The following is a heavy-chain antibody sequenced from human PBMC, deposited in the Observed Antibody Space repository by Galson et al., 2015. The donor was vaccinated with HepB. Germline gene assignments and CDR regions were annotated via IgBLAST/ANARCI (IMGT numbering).Heavy chain of an antibody. CDR1: GFTFSSYW. V-gene: IGHV3-7*03. CDR2: IKQDGSEK. D-gene: IGHD2/OR15-2a*01. CDR3: ARATRNSLDAFDI. J-gene: IGHJ3*02. Sequence: SLRLSCAASGFTFSSYWMSWVRQAPGKGLEWVANIKQDGSEKYYVDSVKGRFTISRDNAKNSLYLQMNSLRAEDTAVYYCARATRNSLDAFDIWGQGTMVTVSS.